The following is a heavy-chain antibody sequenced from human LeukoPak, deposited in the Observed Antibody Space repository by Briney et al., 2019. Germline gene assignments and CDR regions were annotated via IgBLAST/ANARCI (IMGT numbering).Heavy chain of an antibody. V-gene: IGHV3-33*01. CDR3: ASSYYYDSSGYYY. CDR1: GFTFSSYG. Sequence: GGSLRLSCAASGFTFSSYGMHWVRQAPGKGLEWVAVIWYDGSNKYYADSVKGRFTISRDNSKNTLYLQMNGPRAEDTAVYYCASSYYYDSSGYYYWGQGTLVTVSS. CDR2: IWYDGSNK. D-gene: IGHD3-22*01. J-gene: IGHJ4*02.